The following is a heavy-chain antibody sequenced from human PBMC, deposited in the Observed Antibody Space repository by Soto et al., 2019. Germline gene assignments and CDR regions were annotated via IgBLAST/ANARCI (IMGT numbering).Heavy chain of an antibody. Sequence: PGGSLRLSCAASGFTFSSYAMHWGRQAPGKGLEWVARIWYDGRNKYYADSVRGRFTISREKSKNTLYLQMSSLRAEDTAVHYCAKDTACSTSSCPLEFWGQGTMAPVSS. J-gene: IGHJ4*03. CDR2: IWYDGRNK. V-gene: IGHV3-33*03. D-gene: IGHD2-2*01. CDR1: GFTFSSYA. CDR3: AKDTACSTSSCPLEF.